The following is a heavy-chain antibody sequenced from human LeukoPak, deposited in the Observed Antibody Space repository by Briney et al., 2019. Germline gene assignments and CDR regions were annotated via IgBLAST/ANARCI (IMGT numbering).Heavy chain of an antibody. D-gene: IGHD5-12*01. CDR3: AKGGSAYFDF. CDR2: VKQDGSEK. V-gene: IGHV3-7*05. J-gene: IGHJ4*02. Sequence: GGPLRLSCEASGFTVSNFWMSWVRQTPGKGLEWVANVKQDGSEKYYVASVKGRFTISRDNAKNSVYLEMNSLRAEDTAVYYCAKGGSAYFDFGGQGTLVTVSS. CDR1: GFTVSNFW.